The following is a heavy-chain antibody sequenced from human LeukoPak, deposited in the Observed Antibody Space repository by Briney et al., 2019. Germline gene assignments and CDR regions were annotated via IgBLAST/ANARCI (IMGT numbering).Heavy chain of an antibody. V-gene: IGHV4-59*01. Sequence: SETLPLTCAVYGGSFSGYYWSWIRQPPGKGLEWIGYIFYSGSTNYNPSLKSRVTISVDTSKNQFSLKLSSVTAADTAVYYCARVAVTGTLSLYYYYYYMDVWGKGTTVTVSS. CDR3: ARVAVTGTLSLYYYYYYMDV. D-gene: IGHD1-20*01. CDR1: GGSFSGYY. CDR2: IFYSGST. J-gene: IGHJ6*03.